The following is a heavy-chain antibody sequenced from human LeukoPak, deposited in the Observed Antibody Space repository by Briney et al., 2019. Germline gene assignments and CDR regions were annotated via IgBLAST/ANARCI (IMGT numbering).Heavy chain of an antibody. D-gene: IGHD4-17*01. J-gene: IGHJ4*02. V-gene: IGHV1-2*02. CDR3: ARAATVTPYYFDY. CDR2: INPNSGGT. CDR1: GYTFTVYY. Sequence: ASVKVSCKASGYTFTVYYMHWVRQAPGQGLEWMGWINPNSGGTNYAQKFQGRVTMTRDTSTSTAYMELSRLRSDDTAVYYCARAATVTPYYFDYWGQGTLVTVSS.